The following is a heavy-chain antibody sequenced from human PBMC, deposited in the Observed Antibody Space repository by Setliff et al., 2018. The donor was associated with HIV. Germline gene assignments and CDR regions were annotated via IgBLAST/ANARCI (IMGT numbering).Heavy chain of an antibody. D-gene: IGHD5-18*01. V-gene: IGHV4-61*05. CDR1: GASISSSSHH. CDR3: ARRGYSYVERVYYYYMDV. J-gene: IGHJ6*03. Sequence: LSLTCTVSGASISSSSHHWAWIRQPPGKGLEWIGYIDNSGSTNYNPSLKSRVTISVDTSKNQISLKLSSVTAADTAMYYCARRGYSYVERVYYYYMDVWGKGTTVTVSS. CDR2: IDNSGST.